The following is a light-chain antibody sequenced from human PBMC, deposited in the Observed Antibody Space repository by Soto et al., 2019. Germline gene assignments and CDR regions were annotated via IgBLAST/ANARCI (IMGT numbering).Light chain of an antibody. CDR3: QQFDSVPELT. CDR1: QDIANY. V-gene: IGKV1-33*01. Sequence: DIQMTQSPPSLSASVGDRVTITCQASQDIANYLNWYQQKPGEAPKLLIYDASNLQAGVPSRFSGSGFTTRFTVTISSLQPEDVATYYCQQFDSVPELTFGGGNKVEIK. CDR2: DAS. J-gene: IGKJ4*01.